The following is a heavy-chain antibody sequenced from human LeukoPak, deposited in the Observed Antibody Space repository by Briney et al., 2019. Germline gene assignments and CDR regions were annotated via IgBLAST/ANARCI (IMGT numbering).Heavy chain of an antibody. CDR1: GFTVSSYS. CDR2: ISSSSSTI. V-gene: IGHV3-48*01. D-gene: IGHD1-14*01. CDR3: AKLGISDGIDY. J-gene: IGHJ4*02. Sequence: PGGSLRLSCAASGFTVSSYSMNWVRQAPGKGLEWVSYISSSSSTIYYADSVKGRFTISRDNSKNTLYLQMNSLRAEDTAVYYCAKLGISDGIDYWGQGTLVTVSS.